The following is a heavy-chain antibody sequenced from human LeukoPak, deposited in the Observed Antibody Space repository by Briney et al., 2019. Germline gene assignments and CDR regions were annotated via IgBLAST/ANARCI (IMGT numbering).Heavy chain of an antibody. V-gene: IGHV3-33*01. Sequence: GGSLRLSCAASGFTFSSYGMHWVRQAPGKGLEWVAVIWYDESNKFYADSVKGRFTISRDNSKNTLYLQMNSLRAEDMAVYYCARDRIIVVPDYYFDYWGQGTLVTVSS. J-gene: IGHJ4*02. CDR2: IWYDESNK. CDR3: ARDRIIVVPDYYFDY. CDR1: GFTFSSYG. D-gene: IGHD3-22*01.